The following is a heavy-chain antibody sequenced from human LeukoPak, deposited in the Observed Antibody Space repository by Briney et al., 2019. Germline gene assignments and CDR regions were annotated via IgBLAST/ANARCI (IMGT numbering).Heavy chain of an antibody. CDR1: GGAFSGYY. D-gene: IGHD3-3*01. V-gene: IGHV4-34*01. Sequence: SETLSLTCAVSGGAFSGYYWSWIRQPPGKGLEWIGEINHSGSTNYNPSLKSRVTMSVDTSKNQFSLKLSSVTAADTAVYYCARPHSTFFDQDAAYYFDYWGQGTLVTVSS. J-gene: IGHJ4*02. CDR2: INHSGST. CDR3: ARPHSTFFDQDAAYYFDY.